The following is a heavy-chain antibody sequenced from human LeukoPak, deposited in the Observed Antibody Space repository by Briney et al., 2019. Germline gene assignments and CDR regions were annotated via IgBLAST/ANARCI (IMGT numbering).Heavy chain of an antibody. J-gene: IGHJ6*04. CDR1: GFTFSSYW. CDR3: ARDQGIAAAGTDGMDV. V-gene: IGHV3-7*03. D-gene: IGHD6-13*01. Sequence: PGGSLRLSCAASGFTFSSYWMSWVRQAPGKGLEWVANIKQDGSEKYYVDSVKGRFTISRDNAKNSLCLQMNSLRAEDTAVYYCARDQGIAAAGTDGMDVWGKGTTVTVSS. CDR2: IKQDGSEK.